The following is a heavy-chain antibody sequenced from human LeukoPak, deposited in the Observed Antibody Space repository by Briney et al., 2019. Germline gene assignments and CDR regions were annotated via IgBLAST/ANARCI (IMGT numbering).Heavy chain of an antibody. J-gene: IGHJ4*02. V-gene: IGHV1-18*01. CDR2: VSAYNGNT. Sequence: ASVKVSRKASGYTLTRYGISWVGQAPAQGLDGMGWVSAYNGNTNYAQKLQGRVTMTTDTSTSTAYMELRSLISDDTAVYYCATGVVGATRGAKYPYWGQGTLVTVSS. CDR1: GYTLTRYG. CDR3: ATGVVGATRGAKYPY. D-gene: IGHD1-26*01.